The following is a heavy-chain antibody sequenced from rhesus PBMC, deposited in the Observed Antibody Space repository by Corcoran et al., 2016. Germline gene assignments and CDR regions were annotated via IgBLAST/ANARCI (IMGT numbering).Heavy chain of an antibody. CDR2: NNTDTRTP. V-gene: IGHV7-114*01. CDR3: ARQGGSNLDFDY. J-gene: IGHJ4*01. CDR1: GYTFTNYV. D-gene: IGHD6-19*01. Sequence: QVQLVQSGAEVKQPGASVKVSCKASGYTFTNYVMNWVRQAQGQRIEWMGWNNTDTRTPTYDPGCKERCTFSMDTSISTSYLQISSLKAEDTAVYYCARQGGSNLDFDYWGQGVLVAVSS.